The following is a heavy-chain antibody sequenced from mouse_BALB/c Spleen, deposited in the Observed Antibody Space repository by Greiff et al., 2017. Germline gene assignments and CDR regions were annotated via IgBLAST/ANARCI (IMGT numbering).Heavy chain of an antibody. J-gene: IGHJ4*01. Sequence: QVQLQQPGAELVRPGASVKLSCKASGYTFTSYWINWVKQRPGQGLEWIGNIYPSDSYTNYNQKFKDKATLTVDKSSSTAYMQLSSPTSEDSAVYYCTNDYLYAMDYWGQGTSVTVSS. V-gene: IGHV1-69*02. CDR3: TNDYLYAMDY. D-gene: IGHD2-4*01. CDR1: GYTFTSYW. CDR2: IYPSDSYT.